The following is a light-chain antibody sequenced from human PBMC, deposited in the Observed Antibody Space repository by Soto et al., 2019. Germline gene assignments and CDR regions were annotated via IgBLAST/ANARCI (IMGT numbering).Light chain of an antibody. V-gene: IGKV1-8*01. Sequence: AIRMTQSPSSFSASTGDRVTITCRASQGISSYLAWYQQKPGKAPKLLIFAASSLQSGVPSRFSGSRSGPDFTLTISSLQPDDFATYYCQHYNSYSEAFGQGTKVDIK. CDR2: AAS. CDR3: QHYNSYSEA. CDR1: QGISSY. J-gene: IGKJ1*01.